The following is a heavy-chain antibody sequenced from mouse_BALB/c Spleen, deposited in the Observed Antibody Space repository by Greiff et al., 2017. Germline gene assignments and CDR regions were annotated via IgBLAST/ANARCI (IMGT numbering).Heavy chain of an antibody. CDR3: VRGNWDTFDY. CDR1: GFTFNTYA. CDR2: IRSKSNNYAT. Sequence: EVQLVESGGGLVQPKGSLKLSCAASGFTFNTYAMNWVRQAPGKGLEWVARIRSKSNNYATYYADSVKDRFTISRDDSQSMLYLQMNNLKTEDTAMYYCVRGNWDTFDYWGHGTTLTVSS. V-gene: IGHV10-1*02. J-gene: IGHJ2*01. D-gene: IGHD4-1*01.